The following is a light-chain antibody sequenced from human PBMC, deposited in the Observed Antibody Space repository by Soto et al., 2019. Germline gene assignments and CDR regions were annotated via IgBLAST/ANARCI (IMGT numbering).Light chain of an antibody. CDR1: QSVRGN. V-gene: IGKV3-15*01. CDR2: GAS. Sequence: EIVMTQSPATLSVSPGERATLSCRASQSVRGNLAWYQQKPGQSPRLLIYGASSRATGIPARFSGSGSGTEFTLTISSLQCEDFAVYYCQQYNNWPVITVGQGTRLEI. CDR3: QQYNNWPVIT. J-gene: IGKJ5*01.